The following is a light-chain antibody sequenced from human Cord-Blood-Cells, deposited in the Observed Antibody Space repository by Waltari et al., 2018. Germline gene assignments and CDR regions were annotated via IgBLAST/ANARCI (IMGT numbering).Light chain of an antibody. V-gene: IGKV4-1*01. CDR3: QQYYSTPYT. CDR1: QSVLYSSNNKNY. J-gene: IGKJ2*01. CDR2: WAS. Sequence: DIVMTQSPDSLAVSLGERATINCKYSQSVLYSSNNKNYLAWYQRKPGQPPKLLIYWASTRESGVPDLFSGSGSGTDFTLTISSLQAEDVAVYYCQQYYSTPYTFGLGTKLEIK.